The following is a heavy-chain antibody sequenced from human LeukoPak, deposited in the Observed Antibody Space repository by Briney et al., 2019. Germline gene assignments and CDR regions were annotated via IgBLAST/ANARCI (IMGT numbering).Heavy chain of an antibody. J-gene: IGHJ4*02. CDR3: AKEVRGYSYGYEGDY. CDR2: ISGSGGST. D-gene: IGHD5-18*01. V-gene: IGHV3-23*01. CDR1: GFTFSSYA. Sequence: GGSLRLSCAASGFTFSSYAMSWVRQAPGKGLEWVSAISGSGGSTYYADSVKGRFTISRDNSKNTLYLQMNSLRAEYTAVYYCAKEVRGYSYGYEGDYWGQGTLVTVSS.